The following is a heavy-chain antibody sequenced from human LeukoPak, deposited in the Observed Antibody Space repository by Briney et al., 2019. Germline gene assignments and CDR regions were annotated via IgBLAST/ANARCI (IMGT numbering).Heavy chain of an antibody. D-gene: IGHD3-22*01. J-gene: IGHJ4*02. Sequence: GGSLRLSCAASGFTFSSYWMSWVRQAPGKGLEWVANIKQDGSEKYYVDSVKGRFTISRDNAKDSLYLQMNSLRAEDTAVYYCARVRYYYDSSGYYFDYWGQGTLVTVSS. CDR3: ARVRYYYDSSGYYFDY. V-gene: IGHV3-7*01. CDR1: GFTFSSYW. CDR2: IKQDGSEK.